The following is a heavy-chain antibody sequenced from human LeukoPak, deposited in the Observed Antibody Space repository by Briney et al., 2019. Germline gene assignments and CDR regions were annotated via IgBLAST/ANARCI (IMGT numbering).Heavy chain of an antibody. CDR1: GGSITSGSYY. CDR2: ISSTGST. D-gene: IGHD3-22*01. J-gene: IGHJ4*02. CDR3: TTDLLDSSGYYPQGLFDY. Sequence: SQTLSLTCTVSGGSITSGSYYWSWVRQPAGKGLEWLGRISSTGSTNYNPSLKSRVTISVDTSKNQFSLKLSSVTAADTAVYYCTTDLLDSSGYYPQGLFDYWGQGTLVTVSS. V-gene: IGHV4-61*02.